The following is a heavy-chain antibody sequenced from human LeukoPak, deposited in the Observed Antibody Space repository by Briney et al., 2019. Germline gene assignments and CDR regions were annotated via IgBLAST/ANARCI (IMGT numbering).Heavy chain of an antibody. CDR3: ASLRSYSDAFDI. Sequence: GESLKISCKGSGYTFTSYWIGWVRQMPGKGLEWMGIIYPGDSDTKYSPSFQGQVTISADKSITTAYLQWSSLKASDTAMYYCASLRSYSDAFDIWGQGTMVTVSS. D-gene: IGHD2-21*01. CDR1: GYTFTSYW. CDR2: IYPGDSDT. V-gene: IGHV5-51*01. J-gene: IGHJ3*02.